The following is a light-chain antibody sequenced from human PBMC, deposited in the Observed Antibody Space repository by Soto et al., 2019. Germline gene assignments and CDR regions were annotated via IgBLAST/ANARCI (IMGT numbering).Light chain of an antibody. V-gene: IGLV2-14*01. CDR2: GVT. Sequence: QSSLTQPASVSGSPGQSITISCTGSGSDIGAYNYVSWYQQHPGKAPKLLIHGVTRRPSGVSSRFSASKSAYTASLTISGLQAEDEANYYCSSFTTSYFYVLGAGTKVTV. CDR1: GSDIGAYNY. CDR3: SSFTTSYFYV. J-gene: IGLJ1*01.